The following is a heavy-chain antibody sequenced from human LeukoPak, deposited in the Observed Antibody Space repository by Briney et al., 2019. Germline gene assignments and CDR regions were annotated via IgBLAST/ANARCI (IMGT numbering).Heavy chain of an antibody. J-gene: IGHJ4*02. Sequence: GGSLRLSCAASGFTFSSYTMHWVRRAPGKGLEWVAVISYDGSNKYYADSVKGRFTISRDNSKNTLYLQMNSLRAEDTAVYYCARSPSDGSSSYYFDYWGQGTLVIVSS. CDR2: ISYDGSNK. CDR1: GFTFSSYT. CDR3: ARSPSDGSSSYYFDY. D-gene: IGHD3-10*01. V-gene: IGHV3-30-3*01.